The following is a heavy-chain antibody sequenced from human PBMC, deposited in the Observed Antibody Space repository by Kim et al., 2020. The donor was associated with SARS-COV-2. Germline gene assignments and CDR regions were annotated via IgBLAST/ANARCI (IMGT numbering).Heavy chain of an antibody. Sequence: GGSLRLSCAASGFTFSDHAMHWIRQAPGKGLDFVSVINSRGDRTYYADSVKGRFTISRDNSKNMLYLQMGSLRTDDMGVYFCARVLTSYLDSGDDAGDYWGQGTLVAVS. CDR3: ARVLTSYLDSGDDAGDY. CDR2: INSRGDRT. CDR1: GFTFSDHA. D-gene: IGHD4-17*01. V-gene: IGHV3-64*02. J-gene: IGHJ4*02.